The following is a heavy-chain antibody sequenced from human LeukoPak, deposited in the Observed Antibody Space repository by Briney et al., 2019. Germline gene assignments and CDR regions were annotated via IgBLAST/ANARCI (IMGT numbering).Heavy chain of an antibody. J-gene: IGHJ3*01. CDR3: ARGAYYYDSSDACDL. Sequence: PGGSLRLSCAASHFTFSKYIMHWVRQAPGKGLEWVAAIWYDGDYKYFGQSVKGRFTISRDNSKNTLYLQMDSLRVEDTAVYYCARGAYYYDSSDACDLWGQGTLVTVS. CDR2: IWYDGDYK. CDR1: HFTFSKYI. V-gene: IGHV3-33*01. D-gene: IGHD3-22*01.